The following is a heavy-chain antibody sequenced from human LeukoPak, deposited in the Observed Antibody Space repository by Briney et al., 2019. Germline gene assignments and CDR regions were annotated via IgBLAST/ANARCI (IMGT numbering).Heavy chain of an antibody. D-gene: IGHD2-15*01. V-gene: IGHV3-48*02. CDR2: IGKSSENI. CDR3: ARDHRWNFDF. CDR1: GFTFSAYS. Sequence: QTGGSLRLSCAASGFTFSAYSMNWVRQAPGKGLEWVSYIGKSSENIAYADSVKGCCTISRDDAKNSLYLQMNSLRDEDTAVYYCARDHRWNFDFWGQGILVTVSS. J-gene: IGHJ4*02.